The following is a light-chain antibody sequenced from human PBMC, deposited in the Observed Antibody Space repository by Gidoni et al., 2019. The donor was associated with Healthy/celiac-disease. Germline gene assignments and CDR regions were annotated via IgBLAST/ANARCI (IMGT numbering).Light chain of an antibody. V-gene: IGLV4-69*01. Sequence: QLVLTQSPSASASLGASVKLTCTLSRGHSSYAIAWHPRQPEKGPRYLMKLNSDGSHSKGDGIPDRFSGSSSGAERYLTLSSLQSEDEADYYCQTWGTGILVFGGGTKLTVL. CDR3: QTWGTGILV. CDR2: LNSDGSH. J-gene: IGLJ3*02. CDR1: RGHSSYA.